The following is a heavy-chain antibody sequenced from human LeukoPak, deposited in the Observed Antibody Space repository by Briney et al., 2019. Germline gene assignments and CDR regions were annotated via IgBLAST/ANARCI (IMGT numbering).Heavy chain of an antibody. CDR3: ARVGELRYCSSTSCLKTLQN. Sequence: PGGSLRLSCAASGFTFTTCGMHWVRQAPGKGLEWVAFIRNDGSNKYYLDSVKGRFTISRDNSKNSLYLQMNSLRAEDTAVYYCARVGELRYCSSTSCLKTLQNWGQGTLVTVSS. CDR1: GFTFTTCG. V-gene: IGHV3-30*02. CDR2: IRNDGSNK. J-gene: IGHJ1*01. D-gene: IGHD2-2*01.